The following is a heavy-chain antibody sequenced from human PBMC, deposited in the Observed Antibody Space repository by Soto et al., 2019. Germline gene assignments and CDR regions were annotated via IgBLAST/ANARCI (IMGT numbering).Heavy chain of an antibody. CDR3: AREGCSGGSCYPYYYYYGLDV. V-gene: IGHV3-74*01. D-gene: IGHD2-15*01. CDR1: GFTFSSSW. CDR2: INSDGSIT. J-gene: IGHJ6*02. Sequence: EVQLVESGGGLVQPGGSLRLSCAASGFTFSSSWMHWVRQVPGKGLVWVSRINSDGSITSYADSVKGRLPISRDNAKITLYLQMNSLRSADTAVYYCAREGCSGGSCYPYYYYYGLDVWGQGTTVTVSS.